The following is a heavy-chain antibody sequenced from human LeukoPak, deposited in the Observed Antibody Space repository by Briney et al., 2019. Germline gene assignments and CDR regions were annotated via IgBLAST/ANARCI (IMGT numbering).Heavy chain of an antibody. CDR2: ISWNSGSI. V-gene: IGHV3-9*01. CDR3: AKYAYCSGGSCRGGFDY. Sequence: GRSLRLSCAASGFTFYDYAMHWVRQAPGKGLEWVSGISWNSGSIGYADSVKGRFTISRDNAKNSLYLQMNSLRAEDTALYYCAKYAYCSGGSCRGGFDYWGQGTLVTVSS. J-gene: IGHJ4*02. D-gene: IGHD2-15*01. CDR1: GFTFYDYA.